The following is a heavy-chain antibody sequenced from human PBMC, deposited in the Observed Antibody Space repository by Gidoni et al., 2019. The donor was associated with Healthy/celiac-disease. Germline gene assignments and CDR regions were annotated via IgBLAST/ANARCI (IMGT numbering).Heavy chain of an antibody. D-gene: IGHD1-26*01. Sequence: EVQLVESGGGLVQPGRSLRLSCAAAGCTLYDYAMPWVRQAPGKGLEWVSGISWNSGSIGYADSVKGRFTISRDNAKNSLYLQMNSLRAEDTALYYCAKDMIPIVGATTPYYYYGMDVWGQGTTVTVSS. CDR1: GCTLYDYA. CDR3: AKDMIPIVGATTPYYYYGMDV. J-gene: IGHJ6*02. CDR2: ISWNSGSI. V-gene: IGHV3-9*01.